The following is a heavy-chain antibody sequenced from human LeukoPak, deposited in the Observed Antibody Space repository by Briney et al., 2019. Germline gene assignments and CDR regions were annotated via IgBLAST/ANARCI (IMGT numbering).Heavy chain of an antibody. CDR2: INPNGGGT. Sequence: ASVKVSCKASGYTFTGYYMHWVRQAPGQGLEWMGWINPNGGGTNYAPKFQGRVTMTRDTSVTTAYMELSRLRSDDTAVYYCARYIAARPFDYWGQGTLVTVSS. D-gene: IGHD6-6*01. J-gene: IGHJ4*02. V-gene: IGHV1-2*02. CDR1: GYTFTGYY. CDR3: ARYIAARPFDY.